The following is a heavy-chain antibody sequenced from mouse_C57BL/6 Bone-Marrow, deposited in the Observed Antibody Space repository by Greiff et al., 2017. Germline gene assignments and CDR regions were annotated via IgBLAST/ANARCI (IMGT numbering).Heavy chain of an antibody. CDR1: GFNIKDDY. Sequence: VQLQQSGAELVRPGASVKLSCTASGFNIKDDYMHWVKQRPEQGLEWIGWIDPENGDTEYASKFQGKATITADTSSNTAYLQLSSLTSEDTAVYYCTTWVYDDDGGVFAYWGQGTLVTVSA. D-gene: IGHD2-4*01. J-gene: IGHJ3*01. CDR2: IDPENGDT. CDR3: TTWVYDDDGGVFAY. V-gene: IGHV14-4*01.